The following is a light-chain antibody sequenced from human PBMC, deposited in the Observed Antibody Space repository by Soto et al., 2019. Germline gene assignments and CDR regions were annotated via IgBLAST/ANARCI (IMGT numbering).Light chain of an antibody. J-gene: IGLJ3*02. CDR3: ETWDSNSWV. Sequence: QPVLTQSSSASASLGSSVKLTCTLSSGHSSYIIAWHQQQPGKAPRYLMKLEGSGSYNKGSGVPDRFSGSSSGADRYLTISNLQIEDEADYYCETWDSNSWVFGGGPKLTVL. CDR2: LEGSGSY. CDR1: SGHSSYI. V-gene: IGLV4-60*02.